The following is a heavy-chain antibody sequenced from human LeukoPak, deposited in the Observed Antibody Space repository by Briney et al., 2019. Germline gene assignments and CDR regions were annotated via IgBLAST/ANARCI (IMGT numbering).Heavy chain of an antibody. CDR3: AKIHSSSSYGNFDY. CDR1: GYSFTNYW. CDR2: IYPGDSDT. D-gene: IGHD6-13*01. V-gene: IGHV5-51*01. J-gene: IGHJ4*02. Sequence: GESLQISCKGSGYSFTNYWIGWVRQMPGKGLEWMGIIYPGDSDTRYSPSFQGQVTISADKSISTAYLQWSSLKASDTAMYYCAKIHSSSSYGNFDYWGQGTLVTVSS.